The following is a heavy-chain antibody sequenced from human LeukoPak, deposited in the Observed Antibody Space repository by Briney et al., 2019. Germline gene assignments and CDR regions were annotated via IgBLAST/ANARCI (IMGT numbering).Heavy chain of an antibody. CDR1: GGTFSSYA. Sequence: ASVKVSCKASGGTFSSYAISWVRQAPGHGLEWMGGIIPIFGTANYAQKFQGRVTITADESTSTAYMELSSLRSEDTAVYYCARSYYGSGSYYMATDYWGQGTLVTVSS. CDR3: ARSYYGSGSYYMATDY. D-gene: IGHD3-10*01. J-gene: IGHJ4*02. CDR2: IIPIFGTA. V-gene: IGHV1-69*13.